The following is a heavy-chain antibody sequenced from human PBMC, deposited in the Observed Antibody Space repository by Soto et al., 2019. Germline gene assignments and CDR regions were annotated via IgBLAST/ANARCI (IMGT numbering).Heavy chain of an antibody. D-gene: IGHD1-1*01. CDR3: ARHRRETGRYAQPLDY. V-gene: IGHV4-39*01. CDR1: CGSISSSSYY. J-gene: IGHJ4*02. Sequence: SETLSLTCTGSCGSISSSSYYWGWLRQPSGKVVEWIGATSYGGITYRKPSLRSRVTTSVDTSKGQFSXTLTSVTAADRAVYYCARHRRETGRYAQPLDYWAEGTLVT. CDR2: TSYGGIT.